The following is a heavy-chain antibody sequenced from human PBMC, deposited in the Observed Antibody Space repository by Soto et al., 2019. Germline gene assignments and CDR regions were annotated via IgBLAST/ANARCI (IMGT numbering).Heavy chain of an antibody. Sequence: GASVKVSCKASGGTFSSYTISWVRQAPGQGLEWMGRIIPILGIANYAQKFQGRVTITADKSTSTAYMELSSLRSEDTAVYYCARGFSGYGSAGDWFDPWGQGTLVTVSS. J-gene: IGHJ5*02. D-gene: IGHD5-12*01. CDR2: IIPILGIA. V-gene: IGHV1-69*02. CDR1: GGTFSSYT. CDR3: ARGFSGYGSAGDWFDP.